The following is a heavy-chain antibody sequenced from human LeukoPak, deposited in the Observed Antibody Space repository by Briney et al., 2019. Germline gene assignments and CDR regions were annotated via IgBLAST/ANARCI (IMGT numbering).Heavy chain of an antibody. CDR3: ARDPYYGSGSYRYGMDV. CDR1: GYTFTSYD. V-gene: IGHV1-8*01. J-gene: IGHJ6*04. D-gene: IGHD3-10*01. Sequence: EASVKVSCKASGYTFTSYDINWVRQATGQGLEWMGWMNPNSANTGYAQKFQGRVTMTRNTSISTAYMELSSLRSEDTAVYYCARDPYYGSGSYRYGMDVWGKGTTVTISS. CDR2: MNPNSANT.